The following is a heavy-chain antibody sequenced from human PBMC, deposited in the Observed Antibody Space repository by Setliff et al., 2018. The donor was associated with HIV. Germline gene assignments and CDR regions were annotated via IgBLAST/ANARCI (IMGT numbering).Heavy chain of an antibody. J-gene: IGHJ4*02. CDR1: GFTLSNFG. CDR3: ASWQGYSGSSRAFDS. D-gene: IGHD1-26*01. V-gene: IGHV3-74*01. Sequence: GSLRLSCAVSGFTLSNFGMNWVRQAPGKGLQWVSRINSDETSTTYADSVKGRFTISRDNAKNTLYLQMNSLRVEDTAVYYCASWQGYSGSSRAFDSWGQGTLVTVSS. CDR2: INSDETST.